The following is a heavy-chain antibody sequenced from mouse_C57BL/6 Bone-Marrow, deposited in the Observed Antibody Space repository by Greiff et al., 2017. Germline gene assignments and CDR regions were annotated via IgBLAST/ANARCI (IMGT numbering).Heavy chain of an antibody. J-gene: IGHJ3*01. V-gene: IGHV1-55*01. CDR2: IYPGSGST. CDR3: ARSYDYDVAWFAY. CDR1: GYTFTSYW. D-gene: IGHD2-4*01. Sequence: VQLQESGAELVKPGASVKMSCKASGYTFTSYWITWVKQRPGQGLEWIGDIYPGSGSTNYNEKFKSKATLTVDTSSSTAYMQLSSLTSEDSAVYYCARSYDYDVAWFAYWGQGTLVTVSA.